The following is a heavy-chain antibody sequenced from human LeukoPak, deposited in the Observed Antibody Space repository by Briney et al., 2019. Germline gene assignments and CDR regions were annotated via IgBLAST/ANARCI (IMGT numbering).Heavy chain of an antibody. CDR1: GFTFSSYG. V-gene: IGHV3-30*18. CDR2: ISYDGSNK. J-gene: IGHJ4*02. CDR3: AKDRSWFGELLDY. D-gene: IGHD3-10*01. Sequence: GRSLRLSCAASGFTFSSYGMHWVRQAPGKGLEWVAVISYDGSNKYYADSVKGRFTISRDNSKNTLYLQMNSLRAEDTAVYYCAKDRSWFGELLDYWGQGTLVTVSS.